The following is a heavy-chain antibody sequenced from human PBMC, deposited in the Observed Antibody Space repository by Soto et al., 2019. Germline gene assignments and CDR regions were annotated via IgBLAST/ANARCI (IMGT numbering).Heavy chain of an antibody. CDR2: INPNSGNT. Sequence: QVQLVQSGAEVKKPGASVKVSCKTTGYTFTSYDVNWVRQATGQGLEWMGWINPNSGNTDYAQKFQGRVTVTRDTSINTAYMELSSLRSEDTAVYYCARGPFYSSGPIDFWGQGTLITVSS. CDR1: GYTFTSYD. CDR3: ARGPFYSSGPIDF. J-gene: IGHJ4*02. V-gene: IGHV1-8*01. D-gene: IGHD6-19*01.